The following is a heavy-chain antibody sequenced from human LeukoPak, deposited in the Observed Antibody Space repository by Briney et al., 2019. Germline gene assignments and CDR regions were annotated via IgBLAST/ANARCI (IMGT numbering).Heavy chain of an antibody. Sequence: QPGGSLRLSCAASGFNVSGNYMSWVRQAPGKGLEWVSVIYSGGSTYYADSVKGRFIISRDNSKNMLYLQVNSLRAEDTAVYYCARGGYSYGLTYWGQGTLVTVSS. CDR2: IYSGGST. CDR1: GFNVSGNY. CDR3: ARGGYSYGLTY. J-gene: IGHJ4*02. V-gene: IGHV3-53*01. D-gene: IGHD5-18*01.